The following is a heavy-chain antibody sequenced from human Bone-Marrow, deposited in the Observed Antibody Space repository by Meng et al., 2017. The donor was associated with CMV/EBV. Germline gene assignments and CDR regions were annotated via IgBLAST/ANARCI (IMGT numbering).Heavy chain of an antibody. CDR1: GYTFTDYY. Sequence: SGYTFTDYYMHWVQQAPGKGLEWMGLVDPEDGETIYAEKFQGRVTITADTSTDTAYMELSSLRSEDTAVYYCATTGTIFGVVIVDYWGQGTLVTVSS. CDR2: VDPEDGET. J-gene: IGHJ4*02. V-gene: IGHV1-69-2*01. CDR3: ATTGTIFGVVIVDY. D-gene: IGHD3-3*01.